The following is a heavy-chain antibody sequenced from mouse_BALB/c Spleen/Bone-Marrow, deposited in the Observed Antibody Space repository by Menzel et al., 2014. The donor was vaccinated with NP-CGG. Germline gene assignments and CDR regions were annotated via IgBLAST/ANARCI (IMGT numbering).Heavy chain of an antibody. Sequence: DVHLVESGGGLVKPGGSLKLSCAASGFTFSSYDMSWVRQTPEKRLEWVAIINTGGSYTYYSDSVKGRFTISRDNAKNTLYLQMNSLRSEDTAMYYCARRALDYWYFDVWGAGTTVTVSS. CDR1: GFTFSSYD. CDR2: INTGGSYT. V-gene: IGHV5-9-3*01. J-gene: IGHJ1*01. CDR3: ARRALDYWYFDV.